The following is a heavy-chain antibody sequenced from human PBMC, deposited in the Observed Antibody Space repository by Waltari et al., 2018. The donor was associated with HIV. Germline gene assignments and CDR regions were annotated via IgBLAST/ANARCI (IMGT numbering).Heavy chain of an antibody. D-gene: IGHD1-20*01. CDR1: GFTFSSYA. CDR2: ISGSGGST. V-gene: IGHV3-23*01. CDR3: AKALLTGTSYYVDY. Sequence: EVQLLESGGGLVQPGGSLRLSCAASGFTFSSYAMSWVRQAPGKGLEWVSAISGSGGSTYDAGAVKGRFTISRDKSKNTLYLQMNMLRAEDTAVYYCAKALLTGTSYYVDYWGQGTLVTVSS. J-gene: IGHJ4*02.